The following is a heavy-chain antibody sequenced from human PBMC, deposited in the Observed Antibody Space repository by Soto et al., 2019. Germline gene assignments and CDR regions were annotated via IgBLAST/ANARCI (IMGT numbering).Heavy chain of an antibody. D-gene: IGHD6-6*01. CDR2: ISSNGGST. CDR1: GFTFSSYA. Sequence: GGSLRLSCSASGFTFSSYAMHWVRQAPGKGLEYVSAISSNGGSTYYADSVKGRFTISRDNSKNTLYLRMSSLRAEDTAVYYLVKPLTPQIAARDYWGQGTLVTGS. V-gene: IGHV3-64D*06. J-gene: IGHJ4*02. CDR3: VKPLTPQIAARDY.